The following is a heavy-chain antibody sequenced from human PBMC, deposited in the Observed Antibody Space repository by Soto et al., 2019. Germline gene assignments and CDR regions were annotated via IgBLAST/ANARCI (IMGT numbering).Heavy chain of an antibody. CDR1: GGAISSGY. D-gene: IGHD3-22*01. J-gene: IGHJ5*02. CDR3: AWAYYDASGYGLDP. V-gene: IGHV4-59*01. CDR2: IYYSDSI. Sequence: QVQLQESGPELVKPSETLSLTCTVSGGAISSGYWSWIRQHPGKGLEWIGYIYYSDSINYNPSLKSRVIISVDTSKNQFSLSLNSVTAADTAVYYCAWAYYDASGYGLDPWGQGTLITVSS.